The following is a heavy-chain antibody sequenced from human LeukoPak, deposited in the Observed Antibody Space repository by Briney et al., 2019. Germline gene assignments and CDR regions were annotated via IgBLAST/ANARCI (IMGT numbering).Heavy chain of an antibody. D-gene: IGHD2-21*01. CDR3: ARVGSHIFDY. CDR1: GGSINNYY. Sequence: SETLSLTCTVSGGSINNYYWSWIRQPPGKGLEWIGYIYYSGSTNYNPSLKSRVTISLDTSTTQFSLMLTSVTAADTAVYYCARVGSHIFDYWGQGTLVTVSS. J-gene: IGHJ4*02. CDR2: IYYSGST. V-gene: IGHV4-59*01.